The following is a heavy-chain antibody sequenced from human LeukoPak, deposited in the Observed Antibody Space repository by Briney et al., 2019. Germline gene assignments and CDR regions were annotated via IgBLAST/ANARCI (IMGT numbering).Heavy chain of an antibody. CDR3: ARGYSRGWYTDFDY. J-gene: IGHJ4*02. V-gene: IGHV1-69*05. CDR2: IIPIFGTA. CDR1: GGTFSSYA. Sequence: ASVKVSCKASGGTFSSYAISWVRQAPGQGLEWMGGIIPIFGTANYAQKFQGRVTITTDESTSTAYMELSSLRSEDTAVYYCARGYSRGWYTDFDYWGQGTLVTVSS. D-gene: IGHD6-19*01.